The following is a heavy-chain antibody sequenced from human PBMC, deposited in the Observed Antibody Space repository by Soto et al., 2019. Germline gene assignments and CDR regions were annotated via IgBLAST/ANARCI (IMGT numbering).Heavy chain of an antibody. CDR3: ASYRGALYFES. D-gene: IGHD3-16*01. V-gene: IGHV4-59*01. Sequence: PXETLSLTCSVSGRSMNYWSWIRQSPDKGLEWLGYVFYGGTDYNPSLGGRVSMSVETSKSQFSLKLTSVTVADTAVYYCASYRGALYFESWGPGILVTVSS. J-gene: IGHJ4*02. CDR2: VFYGGT. CDR1: GRSMNY.